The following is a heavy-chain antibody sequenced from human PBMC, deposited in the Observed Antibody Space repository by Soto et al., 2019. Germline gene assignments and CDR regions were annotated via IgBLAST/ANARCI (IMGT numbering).Heavy chain of an antibody. D-gene: IGHD2-15*01. J-gene: IGHJ4*02. Sequence: EQLVDSGGGLVQRGGSLRLSCAASGFTFSSYSMNWVRQAPGKGLEWVSSISSSSSYIYYADSVKGRFTISRDNAKNSLYLQMNSLRAEDTAVYYCARDRGDCSGGSCYSDYWGQGTLVTVSS. CDR3: ARDRGDCSGGSCYSDY. V-gene: IGHV3-21*01. CDR2: ISSSSSYI. CDR1: GFTFSSYS.